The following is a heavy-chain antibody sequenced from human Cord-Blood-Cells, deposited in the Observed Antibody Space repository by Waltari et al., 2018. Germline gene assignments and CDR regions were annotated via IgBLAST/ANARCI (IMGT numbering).Heavy chain of an antibody. D-gene: IGHD3-16*02. V-gene: IGHV3-30*04. CDR3: ARDGSPGRGSYRYNY. CDR1: GFTFSSYA. Sequence: QVQLVESGGGVVQPGRSLRLSCAASGFTFSSYAMHWVRQAPGKGLGWAAVISYDGSNKYYADSVKGRFTISRDNSKNTLYLQMNSLRAEDTAVYYCARDGSPGRGSYRYNYWGQGTLVTVSS. CDR2: ISYDGSNK. J-gene: IGHJ4*02.